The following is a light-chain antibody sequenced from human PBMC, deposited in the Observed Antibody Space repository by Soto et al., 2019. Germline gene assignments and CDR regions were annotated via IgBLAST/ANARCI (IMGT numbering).Light chain of an antibody. CDR3: GVGDDRLISYI. V-gene: IGLV1-44*01. Sequence: QSVLTQPPSTSGTPGQRVTISCSGSTSNIGSNTVSWYQQLPGTAPKLLIYGHNQRPSGVPDRFSGSKSGSSASLAISGLQSEDEADYYCGVGDDRLISYIFGAGTKVTVL. J-gene: IGLJ1*01. CDR2: GHN. CDR1: TSNIGSNT.